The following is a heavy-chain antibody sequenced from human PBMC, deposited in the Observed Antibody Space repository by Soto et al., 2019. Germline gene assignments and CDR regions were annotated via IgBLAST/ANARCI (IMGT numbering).Heavy chain of an antibody. Sequence: SXKVSCKVSGYTXNELSMHLVRQAPGKGLEWMGGFDPEDGETIYAQKFQGRVTMSADTSTDTAYMELSSLRSEDTAVDSCATDPRVVGYYYYGMDVWGQGTTVTVSS. CDR1: GYTXNELS. D-gene: IGHD2-15*01. V-gene: IGHV1-24*01. CDR2: FDPEDGET. J-gene: IGHJ6*02. CDR3: ATDPRVVGYYYYGMDV.